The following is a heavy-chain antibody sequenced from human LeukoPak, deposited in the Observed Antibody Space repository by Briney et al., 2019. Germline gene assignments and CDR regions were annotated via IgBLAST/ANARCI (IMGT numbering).Heavy chain of an antibody. CDR1: GITLSNYG. D-gene: IGHD3-22*01. J-gene: IGHJ4*02. CDR3: AKRGVVIRVILVGFHKEAYYFDS. V-gene: IGHV3-23*01. Sequence: GGSLRLSCAVSGITLSNYGMGWVRQAPGKGLEWVAGISDSGGGTNYADSVKGRFTISRDNPKNTLYLKMNSLRAEDTAVYFCAKRGVVIRVILVGFHKEAYYFDSWGQGALVTVSS. CDR2: ISDSGGGT.